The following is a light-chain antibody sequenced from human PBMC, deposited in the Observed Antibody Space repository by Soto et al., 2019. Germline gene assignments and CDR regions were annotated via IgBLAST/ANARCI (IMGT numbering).Light chain of an antibody. J-gene: IGKJ4*01. Sequence: ETVMTQSPATLSVSLGERVTLSCRASQSVNSNLAWYQQKLGQAPNLLIYGASIRATGVPARFSGSGSGTDFTLTISSLQPEDFAVYFCQQYKNWPPVTFGGGTKVDIK. V-gene: IGKV3-15*01. CDR3: QQYKNWPPVT. CDR1: QSVNSN. CDR2: GAS.